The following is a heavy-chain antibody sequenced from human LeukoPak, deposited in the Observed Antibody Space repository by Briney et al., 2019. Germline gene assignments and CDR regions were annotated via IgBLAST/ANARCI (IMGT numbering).Heavy chain of an antibody. CDR1: GFTFSSSS. V-gene: IGHV3-23*01. J-gene: IGHJ4*02. CDR3: AKGSGWYV. Sequence: TGGSLRLSCAASGFTFSSSSMSWVRQAPGKGLEWVSVISGSGGSTDYADSVKGRFTISRDNSKTTLYLQINSLRAEDTAVYYCAKGSGWYVWGQGTLVTVSS. CDR2: ISGSGGST. D-gene: IGHD6-19*01.